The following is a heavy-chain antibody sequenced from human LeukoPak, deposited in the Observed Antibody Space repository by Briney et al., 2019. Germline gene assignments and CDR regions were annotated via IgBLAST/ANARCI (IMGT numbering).Heavy chain of an antibody. J-gene: IGHJ4*02. D-gene: IGHD6-19*01. CDR3: ARRAVAGSFDY. CDR1: GFTFISYA. V-gene: IGHV3-23*01. CDR2: ISGSGGST. Sequence: GGSLRLSCAASGFTFISYAMSWVRQAPGKGLEWVSAISGSGGSTYYAGSVKGRFTISRDNSKNTLYLQMNSLRADDTAVYYCARRAVAGSFDYWGQGTLVTVSS.